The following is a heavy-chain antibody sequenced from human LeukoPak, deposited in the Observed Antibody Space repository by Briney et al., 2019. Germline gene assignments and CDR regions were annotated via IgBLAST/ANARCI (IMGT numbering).Heavy chain of an antibody. CDR3: ARHFEWNDDPFFDY. CDR1: GVSISSYY. V-gene: IGHV4-4*09. D-gene: IGHD1-1*01. CDR2: IYTSGST. Sequence: PSETLSLTCTVSGVSISSYYWSWLRQPPGKGLEWVGYIYTSGSTNYNPSLKSRVTISVDTSKNQFSLKLSSVTAADTAVYYCARHFEWNDDPFFDYWGQGTLVTVSS. J-gene: IGHJ4*02.